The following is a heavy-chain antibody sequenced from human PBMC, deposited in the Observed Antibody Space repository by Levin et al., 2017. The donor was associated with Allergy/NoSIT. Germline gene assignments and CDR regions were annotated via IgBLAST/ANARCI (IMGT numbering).Heavy chain of an antibody. Sequence: GSLRLSCTVSGGSISSSSYYWGWIRQPPGKGLEWIGSIYYSGSTYYNPSLKSRVTISVDTSKNQFSLKLSSVTAADTAVYYCARWEYPYGSGSYLDAFDIWGKGQWSPSLQ. D-gene: IGHD3-10*01. CDR1: GGSISSSSYY. CDR3: ARWEYPYGSGSYLDAFDI. V-gene: IGHV4-39*01. CDR2: IYYSGST. J-gene: IGHJ3*02.